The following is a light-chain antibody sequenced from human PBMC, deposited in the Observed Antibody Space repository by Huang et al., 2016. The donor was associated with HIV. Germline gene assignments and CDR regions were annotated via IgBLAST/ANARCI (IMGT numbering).Light chain of an antibody. CDR1: QSVLYSSNNKNY. J-gene: IGKJ4*01. Sequence: DIVMTQSPDSLAVSLGERATINCKSSQSVLYSSNNKNYLAWYQQKPGQPPTLLIYWASTRESGVPDRFSGSGSATDFTLTISSLQAADVAIYYCQQYYTTPLTFGGGTKVEIK. CDR2: WAS. CDR3: QQYYTTPLT. V-gene: IGKV4-1*01.